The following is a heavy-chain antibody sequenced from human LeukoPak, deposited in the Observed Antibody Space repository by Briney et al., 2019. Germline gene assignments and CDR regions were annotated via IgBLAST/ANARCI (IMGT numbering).Heavy chain of an antibody. J-gene: IGHJ4*02. CDR1: GFTFSSYS. V-gene: IGHV4-39*01. CDR3: ARQGYCSSTSCYLLAVDY. D-gene: IGHD2-2*01. Sequence: GSLRLSCAASGFTFSSYSMNWIRQPPGKGLEWIGSIYYSGSTYYNPSLKSRVTISVDTSKNQFSLKLSSVTAADTAVYYCARQGYCSSTSCYLLAVDYWGQGALVTVSS. CDR2: IYYSGST.